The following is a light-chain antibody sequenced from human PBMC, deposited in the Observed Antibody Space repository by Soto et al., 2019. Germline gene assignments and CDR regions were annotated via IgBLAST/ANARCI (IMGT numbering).Light chain of an antibody. CDR2: GAS. CDR1: QSVSSN. V-gene: IGKV3-15*01. Sequence: EIVMTQSPATLSVSPGERATLSCRASQSVSSNLAWYQQKPVQAPRRLIYGASTRAAGIPARISGSASGTDLTLSRSGLRSGEFAVYYCQQYNNWPRAFGQGTNVEIK. CDR3: QQYNNWPRA. J-gene: IGKJ1*01.